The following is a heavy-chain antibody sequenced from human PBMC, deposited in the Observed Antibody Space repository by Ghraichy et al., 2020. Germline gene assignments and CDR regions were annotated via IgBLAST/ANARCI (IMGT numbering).Heavy chain of an antibody. CDR1: GYTFTGYY. V-gene: IGHV1-2*06. CDR2: INPNSGGT. Sequence: ASVKVSCKASGYTFTGYYMHWVRQAPGQGLEWMGRINPNSGGTNYAQKFQGRVTMTRDTSISTAYMELSRLRSDDTAVYYCARAYGSGSYVFDYWGQGTLVTVSS. J-gene: IGHJ4*02. CDR3: ARAYGSGSYVFDY. D-gene: IGHD3-10*01.